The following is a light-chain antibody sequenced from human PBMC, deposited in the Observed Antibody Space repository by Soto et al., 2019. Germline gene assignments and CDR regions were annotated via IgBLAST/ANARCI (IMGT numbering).Light chain of an antibody. V-gene: IGLV1-40*01. J-gene: IGLJ1*01. CDR1: SSNIGAGYD. Sequence: QSVLTQPPSVSGAPGQRVTISCTGSSSNIGAGYDLHWYQQLPGTAPKLLIYGNSNRPSGVPDRLSGSKSGTSASLAITGLRDDDEADYYYPSFDSSLSDYIFRTGNKQTVL. CDR3: PSFDSSLSDYI. CDR2: GNS.